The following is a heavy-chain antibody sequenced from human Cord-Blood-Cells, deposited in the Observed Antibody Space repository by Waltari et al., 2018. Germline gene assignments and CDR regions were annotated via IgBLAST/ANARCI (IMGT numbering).Heavy chain of an antibody. V-gene: IGHV4-39*01. CDR1: GGSISSSSYY. J-gene: IGHJ5*02. Sequence: QLQLQESGPGLVKPSETLSLTCTVSGGSISSSSYYWGWIRQPPGKGLEWIGSLYYSAHNNCDPALKSRCTISVDTSKNQFSQKLSSVTAAHTALYYCARHAIAAAGTDWFDPWGQGTLVTVSS. CDR3: ARHAIAAAGTDWFDP. CDR2: LYYSAHN. D-gene: IGHD6-13*01.